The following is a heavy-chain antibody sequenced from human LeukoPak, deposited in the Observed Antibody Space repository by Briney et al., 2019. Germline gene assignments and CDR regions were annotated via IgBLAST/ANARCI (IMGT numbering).Heavy chain of an antibody. CDR1: GFTFDDYA. V-gene: IGHV3-9*01. Sequence: PGGSLRLSCAASGFTFDDYAMHWVRQAPGKGLEWVSGISWNSGSIGYADSVKGRFTISRDNSKNTLYLQMNSLRAEDTALYYCAKRGYCSGASCSFSYYYAMDVWGQGTTVTVSS. CDR3: AKRGYCSGASCSFSYYYAMDV. J-gene: IGHJ6*02. CDR2: ISWNSGSI. D-gene: IGHD2-15*01.